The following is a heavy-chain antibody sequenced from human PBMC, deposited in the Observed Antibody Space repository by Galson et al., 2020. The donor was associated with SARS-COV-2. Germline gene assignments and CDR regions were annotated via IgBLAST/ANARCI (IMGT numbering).Heavy chain of an antibody. CDR2: INAGNGIT. Sequence: ASVKVSCKASGYTFTSYAMHWVRQAPGQRLEWMGWINAGNGITKYSQKFQGRVTITRDTSASTAYMELSSLRSEDTAVYYCARESSTNGVFYFDYWGQGTLVTVSS. CDR3: ARESSTNGVFYFDY. CDR1: GYTFTSYA. J-gene: IGHJ4*02. V-gene: IGHV1-3*01. D-gene: IGHD2-8*01.